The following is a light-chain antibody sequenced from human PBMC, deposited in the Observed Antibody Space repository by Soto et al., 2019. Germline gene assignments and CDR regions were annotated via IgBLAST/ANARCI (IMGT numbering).Light chain of an antibody. V-gene: IGLV2-14*01. CDR3: AAWDDSLNAWV. CDR2: EVS. Sequence: QSVLAQPASVSGSPGQSITISCTGTSSDVGGYNYVSWYQQHPGKAPKLMIYEVSNRPSGVSNRFSGSKSGNTASLTISGLQAEDEADYYCAAWDDSLNAWVFGGGTQLTV. CDR1: SSDVGGYNY. J-gene: IGLJ3*02.